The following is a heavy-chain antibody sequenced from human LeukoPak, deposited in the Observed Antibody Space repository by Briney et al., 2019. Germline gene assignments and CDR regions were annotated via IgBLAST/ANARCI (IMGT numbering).Heavy chain of an antibody. Sequence: GESLKISCKGSGYSFTSYWIGWVRQMPGKGLEWMGIIYPGDSDTRYSPSFQGQVTISVDKSISTAYVQWSSLKASDTAMYYCARPHPYYYDSSGYYWAFDIWGQGTMVTVSS. CDR3: ARPHPYYYDSSGYYWAFDI. CDR1: GYSFTSYW. CDR2: IYPGDSDT. V-gene: IGHV5-51*01. J-gene: IGHJ3*02. D-gene: IGHD3-22*01.